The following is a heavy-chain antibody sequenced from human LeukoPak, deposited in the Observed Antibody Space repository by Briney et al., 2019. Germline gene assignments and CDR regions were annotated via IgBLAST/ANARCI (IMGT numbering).Heavy chain of an antibody. Sequence: PGGSLRLSCAVSGFTFSHYAMSWVRQAPGKGLEWVSYISSSGSTIYYADSVKGRFTISRDNAKNSLYLQMNSLRAEDTAVYYCASGFSGGVHGWFDPWGQGTLVTVSS. J-gene: IGHJ5*02. D-gene: IGHD3-10*01. V-gene: IGHV3-48*03. CDR3: ASGFSGGVHGWFDP. CDR2: ISSSGSTI. CDR1: GFTFSHYA.